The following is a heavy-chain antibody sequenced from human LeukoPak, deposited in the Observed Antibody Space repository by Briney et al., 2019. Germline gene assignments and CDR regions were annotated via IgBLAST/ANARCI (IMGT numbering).Heavy chain of an antibody. V-gene: IGHV3-21*01. CDR3: ARVSGAGSGYYTNYYYGMDV. J-gene: IGHJ6*02. CDR1: GFTFSSYS. CDR2: ISSSSYI. D-gene: IGHD3-3*01. Sequence: PGGSLRLSCAASGFTFSSYSMNWVRQAPGKGLEWVSSISSSSYIYYADSVKGRFTISRDNAKNSLYLQMNSLRAEDTAVYYCARVSGAGSGYYTNYYYGMDVWGQGTTVTVSS.